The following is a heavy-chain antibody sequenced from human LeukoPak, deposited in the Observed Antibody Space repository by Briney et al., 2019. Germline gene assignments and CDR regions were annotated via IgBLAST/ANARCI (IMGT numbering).Heavy chain of an antibody. D-gene: IGHD3-10*01. CDR1: GGSFSGYY. CDR2: INHSGNT. CDR3: ARGGYGSGWDYMDV. J-gene: IGHJ6*03. V-gene: IGHV4-34*01. Sequence: SETLSLTCAVYGGSFSGYYWNWIRQPPGKGLEWIGGINHSGNTNYNPSLKSRVTISVDTSKNQFSLKLSSVTAADTAVYYCARGGYGSGWDYMDVWGKGTTVTVSS.